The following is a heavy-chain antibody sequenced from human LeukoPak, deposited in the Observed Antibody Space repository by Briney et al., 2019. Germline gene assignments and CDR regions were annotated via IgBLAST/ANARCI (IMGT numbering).Heavy chain of an antibody. D-gene: IGHD3-10*01. CDR1: GGSFSGYY. CDR2: INHSGNT. CDR3: ARGGYGSGWDYMDV. J-gene: IGHJ6*03. V-gene: IGHV4-34*01. Sequence: SETLSLTCAVYGGSFSGYYWNWIRQPPGKGLEWIGGINHSGNTNYNPSLKSRVTISVDTSKNQFSLKLSSVTAADTAVYYCARGGYGSGWDYMDVWGKGTTVTVSS.